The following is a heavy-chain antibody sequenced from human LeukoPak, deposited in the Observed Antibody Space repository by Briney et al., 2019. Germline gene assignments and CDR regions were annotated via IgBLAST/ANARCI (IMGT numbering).Heavy chain of an antibody. V-gene: IGHV3-23*01. D-gene: IGHD1-1*01. CDR1: GFMFSSYA. J-gene: IGHJ4*02. Sequence: AGSLRLSCVASGFMFSSYAMTWVRQAPGKGPEYVSTINAVDANTYYADSVRGRFTVSRDNSKNTLYLHMSSLIAEDTAVYYCAKQFLETNWGQGTLVTVSS. CDR3: AKQFLETN. CDR2: INAVDANT.